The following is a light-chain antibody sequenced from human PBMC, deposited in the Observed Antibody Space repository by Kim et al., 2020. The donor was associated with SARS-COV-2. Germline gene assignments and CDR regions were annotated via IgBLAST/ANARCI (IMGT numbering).Light chain of an antibody. V-gene: IGKV1-27*01. CDR3: QKYNNAPWT. Sequence: ASVGDRVTITCRASQGISNYLAWYQQKPGKVPKLLIYAASTLQSGVPSRFSGSGSGTDFTLTINSLQPEDVATYYCQKYNNAPWTFGQGTKVDIK. CDR2: AAS. J-gene: IGKJ1*01. CDR1: QGISNY.